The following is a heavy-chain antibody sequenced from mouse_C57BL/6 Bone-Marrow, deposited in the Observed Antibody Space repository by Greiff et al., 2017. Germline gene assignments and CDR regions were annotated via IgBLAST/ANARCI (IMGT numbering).Heavy chain of an antibody. D-gene: IGHD1-1*01. J-gene: IGHJ2*01. CDR1: GYAFSSSW. Sequence: QVQLKQSGPELVKPGASVKISCKASGYAFSSSWMNWVKQRPGKGLEWIGRIYPGDGDTNYNGKFKGKATLTADKSSSTAYMQLSSLTSEDSAVYFCAREIYYGSSYDYWGQGTTLTVSS. CDR2: IYPGDGDT. CDR3: AREIYYGSSYDY. V-gene: IGHV1-82*01.